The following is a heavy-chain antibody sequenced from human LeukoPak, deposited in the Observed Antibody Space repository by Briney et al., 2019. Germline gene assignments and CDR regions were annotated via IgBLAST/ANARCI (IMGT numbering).Heavy chain of an antibody. J-gene: IGHJ4*02. Sequence: GVSLRLSCAASGFTFSSYWMSWVRQAPGKGLEWVANIKQDGSEKCYVDSVKGRFTISRDNAKNSLYLQMNSLRAEDTAVYYCARLREIPVFGVVTKSTSYFDYWGQGTLVTVSS. V-gene: IGHV3-7*01. CDR2: IKQDGSEK. D-gene: IGHD3-3*01. CDR1: GFTFSSYW. CDR3: ARLREIPVFGVVTKSTSYFDY.